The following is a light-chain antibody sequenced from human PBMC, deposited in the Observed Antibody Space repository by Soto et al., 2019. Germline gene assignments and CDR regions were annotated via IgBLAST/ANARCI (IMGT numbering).Light chain of an antibody. V-gene: IGKV3-11*01. J-gene: IGKJ5*01. CDR1: RSFSSS. Sequence: EIVLTQSPATLSLSPGERAPLPCRASRSFSSSLVWYQQQRGEAPRLLIYDAFNRATGSPARFSGSGSGTDFTLTISSLEPEDVAVYYCQQRSSWPPITFGQGTRLEIK. CDR3: QQRSSWPPIT. CDR2: DAF.